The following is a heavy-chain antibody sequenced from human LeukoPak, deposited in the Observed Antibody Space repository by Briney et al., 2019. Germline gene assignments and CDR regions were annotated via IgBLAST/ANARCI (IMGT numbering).Heavy chain of an antibody. J-gene: IGHJ4*02. CDR1: GGSINSDY. CDR3: ARERHGHPFDS. CDR2: ITYNGIP. Sequence: ASETLSLTCTVSGGSINSDYWTWIRQSPGKGPEWIGYITYNGIPNYNPSLKSRLTISRDASKNQFSLNLSSVTAADTAVYYCARERHGHPFDSWGQGTLVTVSS. V-gene: IGHV4-59*01.